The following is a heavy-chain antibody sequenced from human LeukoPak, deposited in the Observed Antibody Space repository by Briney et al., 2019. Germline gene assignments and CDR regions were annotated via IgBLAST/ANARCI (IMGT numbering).Heavy chain of an antibody. CDR2: ISSSSTI. J-gene: IGHJ4*02. CDR3: ARVAGYFDY. CDR1: GFTFSSYS. V-gene: IGHV3-48*01. D-gene: IGHD3-10*01. Sequence: GGSLRLSCAASGFTFSSYSMNWVRQAPGKGLEWVSYISSSSTIYYADSVKGRFTISRDNAKNSLYLQMNSLRAEDTAVYYCARVAGYFDYWGQGTLVTVSS.